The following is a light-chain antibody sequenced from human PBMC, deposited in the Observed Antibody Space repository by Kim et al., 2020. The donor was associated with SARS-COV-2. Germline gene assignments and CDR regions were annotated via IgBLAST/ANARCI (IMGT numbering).Light chain of an antibody. Sequence: GDRATRSCRASQSVSSSYFAWYRQKPGQAPRLLIYGTSTRAAGIPDRFTGSGSGTDFTLTINRLEPEDFAVYYCQQYSDSPPGITFGKGTRLEIK. J-gene: IGKJ5*01. V-gene: IGKV3-20*01. CDR1: QSVSSSY. CDR3: QQYSDSPPGIT. CDR2: GTS.